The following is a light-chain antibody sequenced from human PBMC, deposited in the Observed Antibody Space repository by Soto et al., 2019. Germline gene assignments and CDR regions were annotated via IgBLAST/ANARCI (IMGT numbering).Light chain of an antibody. CDR2: TGS. Sequence: DIQMPQSPSSVYASVRDRVSITYRASQGISSWLARYQQKPGRAPKLLIYTGSSLQSGVPSRFSGNGSGKYFTHTISSMQPEDVATYYYQQANSCPLTFGGGNKVEIK. V-gene: IGKV1-12*01. CDR3: QQANSCPLT. J-gene: IGKJ4*01. CDR1: QGISSW.